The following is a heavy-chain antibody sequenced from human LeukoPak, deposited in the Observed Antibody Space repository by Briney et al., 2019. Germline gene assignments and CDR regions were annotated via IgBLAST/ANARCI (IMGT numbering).Heavy chain of an antibody. V-gene: IGHV4-30-4*01. Sequence: SETLSLTCTVSGGSISSGDYYWSWIRQPPGKGLEWIGYIYYSGSTYYNPSLKSRVTISVDTSKNQISLKLSSVTAADTAVYYCARVSDVMTLDGMDVWGQGTTVTVSS. J-gene: IGHJ6*02. CDR3: ARVSDVMTLDGMDV. CDR1: GGSISSGDYY. D-gene: IGHD3-16*01. CDR2: IYYSGST.